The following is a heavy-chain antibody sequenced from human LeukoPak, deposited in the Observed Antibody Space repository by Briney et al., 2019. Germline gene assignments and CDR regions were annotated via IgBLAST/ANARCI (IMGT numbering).Heavy chain of an antibody. CDR2: IKSKTDGETT. CDR3: TTDPQRGYYFDY. V-gene: IGHV3-15*01. CDR1: GFTFSNAW. Sequence: GGSLRLSCAVSGFTFSNAWMSWVRQAPGKGLEWVGRIKSKTDGETTDSAAFVKGRFTISRDDSKNTLYLQMNSLKTEDTAVYYCTTDPQRGYYFDYWGQGTLVTVSS. J-gene: IGHJ4*02. D-gene: IGHD5-24*01.